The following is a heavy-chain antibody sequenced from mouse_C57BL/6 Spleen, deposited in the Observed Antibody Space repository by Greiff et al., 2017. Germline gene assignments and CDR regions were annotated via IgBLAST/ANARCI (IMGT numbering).Heavy chain of an antibody. J-gene: IGHJ4*01. CDR2: IYPRSGNT. CDR3: ARDYGSSYEDAMDY. CDR1: GYTFTSYG. Sequence: QVQLKQSGAELARPGASVKLSCKASGYTFTSYGISWVKQRTGQGLEWIGEIYPRSGNTYYNEKFKGKATLTADKSSSTAYMELRSLTSEDSAVYFCARDYGSSYEDAMDYWGQGTSVTVSS. V-gene: IGHV1-81*01. D-gene: IGHD1-1*01.